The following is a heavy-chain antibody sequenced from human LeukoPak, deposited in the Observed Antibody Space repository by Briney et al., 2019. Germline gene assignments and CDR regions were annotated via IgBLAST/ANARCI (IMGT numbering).Heavy chain of an antibody. D-gene: IGHD3-10*01. CDR1: GFTFSSYA. CDR3: AKGTMVRGFDY. V-gene: IGHV3-23*01. CDR2: INGNGGST. Sequence: GGSLRLSCAASGFTFSSYAMNWVRQASGKGLEWVSAINGNGGSTYYADSVKGRFTISRDNSKNTLYLQMNSLRAEDTAVYYCAKGTMVRGFDYWGQGTLVTVSS. J-gene: IGHJ4*02.